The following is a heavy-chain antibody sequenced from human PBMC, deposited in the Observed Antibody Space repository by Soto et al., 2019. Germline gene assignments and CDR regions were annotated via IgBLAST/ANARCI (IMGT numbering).Heavy chain of an antibody. V-gene: IGHV1-69*13. CDR3: ARDGYSSANSQYFDY. J-gene: IGHJ4*02. CDR1: GGTFSSYA. Sequence: GASVKVSCKASGGTFSSYAISWVRQAPGQGLEWMGGIIPIFGTANYAQKFQGRVTITADESTSTAYMELSSLRSEDTAVYYCARDGYSSANSQYFDYWGQGTLVTVSS. D-gene: IGHD6-19*01. CDR2: IIPIFGTA.